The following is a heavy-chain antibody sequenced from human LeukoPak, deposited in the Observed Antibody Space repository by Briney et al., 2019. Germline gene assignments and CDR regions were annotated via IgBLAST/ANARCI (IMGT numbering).Heavy chain of an antibody. CDR3: AYRSSSGFYY. V-gene: IGHV3-30-3*01. Sequence: GGSLRLSCAASGFTFSSYAMHWVRQAPGKGLEWVAVISYDGSNKYYADSVKGRFTISRDNSKNTLYLHMNSLGAEDTAVYYCAYRSSSGFYYWGQGTLVTVSS. D-gene: IGHD6-6*01. CDR2: ISYDGSNK. J-gene: IGHJ4*02. CDR1: GFTFSSYA.